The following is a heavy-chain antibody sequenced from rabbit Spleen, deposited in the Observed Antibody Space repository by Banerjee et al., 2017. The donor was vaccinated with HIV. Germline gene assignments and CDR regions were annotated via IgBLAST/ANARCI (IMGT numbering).Heavy chain of an antibody. J-gene: IGHJ4*01. CDR1: GLSFSSSHW. Sequence: QEQLVESGGGLVQPEGSLTLTCTASGLSFSSSHWICWVRQAPGKGLEWIGCIYTGSATTYYANWAKGRFTISKISSTTVTLQMTSLTAADTATYFCARGGSGSGDGYELWGQGTLVTVS. D-gene: IGHD6-1*01. CDR3: ARGGSGSGDGYEL. CDR2: IYTGSATT. V-gene: IGHV1S45*01.